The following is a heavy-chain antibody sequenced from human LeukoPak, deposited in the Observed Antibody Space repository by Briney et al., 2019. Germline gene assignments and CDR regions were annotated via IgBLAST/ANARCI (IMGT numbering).Heavy chain of an antibody. CDR1: GFTVSSNY. V-gene: IGHV3-23*01. CDR2: ISGSGGST. D-gene: IGHD2-2*01. Sequence: GGSLXLSCAASGFTVSSNYMSWVRQAPGKGLEWVSAISGSGGSTYYADSVKGRFTISRDNSKNTLYLQMNSLRAEDTAVYYCAKGATCSSTSCYYDAFDIWGQGTMVTVSS. CDR3: AKGATCSSTSCYYDAFDI. J-gene: IGHJ3*02.